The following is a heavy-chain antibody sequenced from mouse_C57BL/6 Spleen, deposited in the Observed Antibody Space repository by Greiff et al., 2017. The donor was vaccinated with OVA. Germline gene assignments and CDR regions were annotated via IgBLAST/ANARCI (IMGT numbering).Heavy chain of an antibody. J-gene: IGHJ4*01. Sequence: EVKLEESGGGLVKPGGSLKLSCAASGFTFSDYGMHWVRQAPEKGLEWVAYISSGSSTIYYADTVKGRFTISRDNAKNTLFLQMTSLRSEDTAMYYCARPRGGPMDYWGQGTSVTVSS. CDR3: ARPRGGPMDY. CDR1: GFTFSDYG. V-gene: IGHV5-17*01. CDR2: ISSGSSTI.